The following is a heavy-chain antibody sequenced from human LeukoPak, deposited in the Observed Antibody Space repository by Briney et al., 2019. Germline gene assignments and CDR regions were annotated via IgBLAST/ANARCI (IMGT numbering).Heavy chain of an antibody. V-gene: IGHV4-39*01. CDR2: IYYSGST. CDR3: ARHLGDWSAFDY. Sequence: SETLTLTCTVSVGSISSSSNYWGWIRQPPGKGLEWIGSIYYSGSTYYNPSLKSRVTISVDTSKNQFSLKLSSVTAADTAVYYCARHLGDWSAFDYWGQGTLVTVSS. J-gene: IGHJ4*02. CDR1: VGSISSSSNY. D-gene: IGHD2-21*01.